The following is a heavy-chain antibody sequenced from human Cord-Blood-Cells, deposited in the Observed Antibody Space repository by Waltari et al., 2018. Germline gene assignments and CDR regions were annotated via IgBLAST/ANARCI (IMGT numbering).Heavy chain of an antibody. V-gene: IGHV3-53*04. CDR3: AREGFGYCSGGSCYTGFDY. J-gene: IGHJ4*02. CDR1: GFTVSSNY. CDR2: IYSGGST. Sequence: EVQLVASGGGLVQPGGSLRLSCAASGFTVSSNYMSWVRQAPGRGLEWVSVIYSGGSTYYADSVKGQFTISRHNSKNTLYLQMNSLRAEDTAVYYCAREGFGYCSGGSCYTGFDYWGQGTLVTVSS. D-gene: IGHD2-15*01.